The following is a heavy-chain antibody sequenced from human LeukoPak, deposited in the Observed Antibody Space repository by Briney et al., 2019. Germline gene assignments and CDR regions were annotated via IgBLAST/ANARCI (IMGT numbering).Heavy chain of an antibody. CDR2: IYYSGST. CDR3: ARHSRDGPEDY. J-gene: IGHJ4*02. Sequence: KPSETLSLTCTVSGGPSSSYYWSWIRQPPGKGLEWIGYIYYSGSTNYNPSLKSRVTISVDTSKNQFSLKLSSVTAADTAVYYCARHSRDGPEDYWDQGTLVTVSS. V-gene: IGHV4-59*08. D-gene: IGHD5-24*01. CDR1: GGPSSSYY.